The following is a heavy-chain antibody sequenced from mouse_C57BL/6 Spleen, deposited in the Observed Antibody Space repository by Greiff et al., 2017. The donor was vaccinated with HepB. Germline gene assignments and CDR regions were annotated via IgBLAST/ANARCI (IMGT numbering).Heavy chain of an antibody. CDR2: IHPNSGST. J-gene: IGHJ3*01. D-gene: IGHD1-1*01. CDR1: GYTFTSYW. V-gene: IGHV1-64*01. CDR3: ARHYYGSSPWFAY. Sequence: QVQLQQPGAELVKPGASVKLSCKASGYTFTSYWMHWVKQRPGQGLEWIGMIHPNSGSTNYNEKFKSKATLTVDKSSSTAYMQLSSLTSEDSAVYYCARHYYGSSPWFAYWGQGTLVTVSA.